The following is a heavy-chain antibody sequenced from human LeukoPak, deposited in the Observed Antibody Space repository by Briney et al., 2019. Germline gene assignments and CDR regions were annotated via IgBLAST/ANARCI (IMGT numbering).Heavy chain of an antibody. D-gene: IGHD1-26*01. CDR3: TKDSFGAVRDS. Sequence: SDTLSLTCTVSGDSMIDNNFYWGWTRQSPQKGLEWIASIYYNGRILYNPSLRSRVTISLDAPKNQIFLKLSSVTAADTAVYYCTKDSFGAVRDSWGRGILVTVSS. V-gene: IGHV4-39*07. CDR1: GDSMIDNNFY. J-gene: IGHJ5*02. CDR2: IYYNGRI.